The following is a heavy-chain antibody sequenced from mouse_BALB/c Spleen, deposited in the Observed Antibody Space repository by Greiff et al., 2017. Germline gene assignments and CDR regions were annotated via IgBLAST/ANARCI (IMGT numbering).Heavy chain of an antibody. Sequence: EVKLVESGGGLVQPGGSLKLSCAASGFTFSSYGMSWVRQTPDKRLELVATINSNGGSTYYPDSVKGRFTISGDNAKNTLYLQMSSLKSEDTAMYYCAFPTTAMDYWGQGTSVTVSS. J-gene: IGHJ4*01. D-gene: IGHD2-12*01. CDR3: AFPTTAMDY. CDR1: GFTFSSYG. CDR2: INSNGGST. V-gene: IGHV5-6-3*01.